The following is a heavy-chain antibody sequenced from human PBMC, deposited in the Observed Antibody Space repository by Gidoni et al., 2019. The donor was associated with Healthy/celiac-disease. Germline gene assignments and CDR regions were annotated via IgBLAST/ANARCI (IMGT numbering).Heavy chain of an antibody. J-gene: IGHJ3*02. CDR2: INHSGST. D-gene: IGHD2-2*01. V-gene: IGHV4-34*01. CDR3: ARAGYCSSTSCFDDAFDI. CDR1: GGSFSGYY. Sequence: QVQLQQWGEGLLKPSETLSLTCAVYGGSFSGYYWSWIRQPPGKGLEWIGEINHSGSTNYNPSLKSRVTISVDTSKNQFSLKLSSVTAADTAVYYCARAGYCSSTSCFDDAFDIWGQGTMVTVSS.